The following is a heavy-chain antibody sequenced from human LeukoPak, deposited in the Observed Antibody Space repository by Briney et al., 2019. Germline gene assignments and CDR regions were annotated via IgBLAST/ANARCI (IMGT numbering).Heavy chain of an antibody. CDR1: GFTFDDYG. Sequence: GGSLRLSCAASGFTFDDYGMSWVRQAPGKGLEWVSGINWNGGSTGYADSVKGRFTISRDNAKNSLYLQMNSLRAEDTALYHCARGGPGDSSGYDNLDYWGQGTLVTVSS. CDR2: INWNGGST. J-gene: IGHJ4*02. D-gene: IGHD3-22*01. V-gene: IGHV3-20*01. CDR3: ARGGPGDSSGYDNLDY.